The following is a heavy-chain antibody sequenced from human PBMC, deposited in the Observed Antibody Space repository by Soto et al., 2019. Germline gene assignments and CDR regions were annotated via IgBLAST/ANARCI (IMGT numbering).Heavy chain of an antibody. D-gene: IGHD3-3*01. CDR1: GFTFSSYG. V-gene: IGHV3-30*18. CDR2: ISYDGSNK. J-gene: IGHJ6*02. Sequence: GGSLRLSCAASGFTFSSYGMHWVRQAPGKGLEWVAVISYDGSNKYYADSVKGRFTISRDNSKNTLYLQMNSLRAEDTAVYYCAKGLYDFWSGYPDYYYYGMDVWGQGTKVTVSS. CDR3: AKGLYDFWSGYPDYYYYGMDV.